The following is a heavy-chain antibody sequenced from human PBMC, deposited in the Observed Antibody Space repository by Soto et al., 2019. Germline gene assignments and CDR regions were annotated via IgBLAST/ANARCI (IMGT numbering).Heavy chain of an antibody. J-gene: IGHJ6*02. Sequence: PVESLKISCKGSGYSFTSYWISWVRQMPGKGLEWMGRIDPSDSYTNYSPSFQGHVTISADKSISTAYLQLSSLKASDTAMYYCAHGHYYGMDVWGQGTTVTVSS. CDR2: IDPSDSYT. V-gene: IGHV5-10-1*01. CDR1: GYSFTSYW. CDR3: AHGHYYGMDV.